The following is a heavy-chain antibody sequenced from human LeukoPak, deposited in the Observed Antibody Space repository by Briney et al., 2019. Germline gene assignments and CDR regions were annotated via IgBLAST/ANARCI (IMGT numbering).Heavy chain of an antibody. J-gene: IGHJ5*02. CDR3: ARVWCSSTNCLNGWFDP. CDR1: RYTFTTYD. CDR2: MNPNSGNT. D-gene: IGHD2-2*01. Sequence: ASVKVSCKASRYTFTTYDINWVRQAAGQGLEWMGWMNPNSGNTGYAQKFQGRVTMTRNTSISTAYMELSSLRSDGTAVYYCARVWCSSTNCLNGWFDPWGQGTLVTVSS. V-gene: IGHV1-8*02.